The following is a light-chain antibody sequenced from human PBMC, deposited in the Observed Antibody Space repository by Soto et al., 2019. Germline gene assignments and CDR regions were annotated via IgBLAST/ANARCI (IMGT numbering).Light chain of an antibody. V-gene: IGKV3-11*01. J-gene: IGKJ3*01. CDR2: DAS. Sequence: EIVLTQSPATLSLSPGERATLSCRASQSVSSYLAWYQQKPVQAPRLLIYDASNRATGIPARFSGSGSGTDFTLTISSLEPEDFAVYYCQQRSNWSLFTFGPGTKVDIK. CDR1: QSVSSY. CDR3: QQRSNWSLFT.